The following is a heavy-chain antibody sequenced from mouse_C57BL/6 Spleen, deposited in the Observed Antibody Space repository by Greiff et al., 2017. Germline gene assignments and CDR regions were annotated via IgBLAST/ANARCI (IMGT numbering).Heavy chain of an antibody. J-gene: IGHJ2*01. Sequence: QVQLQQPGAELVKPGASVKMSCKASGYTFTGYWITWVKQRPGQGLEWIGDIYPGSGSTNYNEKFKSKATLTVDTSSSTAYMQRSSLTSEDSAVYYCARDYGSPFYFDYWGQGTTLTVSS. CDR2: IYPGSGST. CDR1: GYTFTGYW. V-gene: IGHV1-55*01. CDR3: ARDYGSPFYFDY. D-gene: IGHD1-1*01.